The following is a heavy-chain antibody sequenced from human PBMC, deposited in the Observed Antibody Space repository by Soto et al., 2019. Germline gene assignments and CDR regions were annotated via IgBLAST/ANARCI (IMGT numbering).Heavy chain of an antibody. CDR3: ARKGWGNWYFDL. Sequence: GGSLRLSCAASGFTFSSYGMNWVRQAPGKGLEWVSYVSISSGTMYYADSVRGRFTVSRDNAKNSLYLQTNSLRVEDTAVYYCARKGWGNWYFDLWGRGTLVTVSS. CDR1: GFTFSSYG. CDR2: VSISSGTM. V-gene: IGHV3-48*01. D-gene: IGHD3-16*01. J-gene: IGHJ2*01.